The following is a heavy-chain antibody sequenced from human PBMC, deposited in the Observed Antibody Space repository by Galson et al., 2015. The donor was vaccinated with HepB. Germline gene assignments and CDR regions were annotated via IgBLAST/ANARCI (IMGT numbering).Heavy chain of an antibody. CDR3: ARRGSYCGGDCYSEVVAYYYYGMDV. CDR1: GYSFTSYW. Sequence: QSGAEVKKPGESLKISCKGSGYSFTSYWIGWVRQMPGKGLEWMGIIYPGDSDTRYSPSFQGQVTISADKSISTAYLQWSSLKASDTAMYYCARRGSYCGGDCYSEVVAYYYYGMDVWGQGTTVTVSS. D-gene: IGHD2-21*02. J-gene: IGHJ6*02. CDR2: IYPGDSDT. V-gene: IGHV5-51*01.